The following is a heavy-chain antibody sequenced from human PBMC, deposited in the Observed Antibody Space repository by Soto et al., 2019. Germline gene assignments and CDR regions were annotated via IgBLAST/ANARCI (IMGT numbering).Heavy chain of an antibody. J-gene: IGHJ4*02. V-gene: IGHV3-23*01. CDR1: GFTFSSYA. CDR2: ISGSGGST. Sequence: EVQLLESGGGLVQPGGSLRLSCAASGFTFSSYAMSWVRQAPGKGLEWVSAISGSGGSTYYADSVKGRFTISRDNSKITLYLQMNSLRAKDTAVYYCAKDLRLWFGTLSFDYCGQGTLVTVSS. CDR3: AKDLRLWFGTLSFDY. D-gene: IGHD3-10*01.